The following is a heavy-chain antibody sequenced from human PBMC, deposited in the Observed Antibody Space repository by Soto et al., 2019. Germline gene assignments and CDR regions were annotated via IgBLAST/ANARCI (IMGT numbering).Heavy chain of an antibody. CDR3: ARGIIPPGAHAWYDFDL. CDR1: GASIGDSSY. CDR2: FSLSGTT. J-gene: IGHJ2*01. V-gene: IGHV4-4*07. D-gene: IGHD3-3*01. Sequence: WETLSLSCSVSGASIGDSSYWCGIRQPAGKGLEWIGRFSLSGTTNYSPSLRRRVTMSADVSKNQFSLRLTSVTAADTALYDCARGIIPPGAHAWYDFDLWG.